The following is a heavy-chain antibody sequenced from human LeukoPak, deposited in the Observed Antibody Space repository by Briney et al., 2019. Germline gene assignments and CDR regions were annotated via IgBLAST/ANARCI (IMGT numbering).Heavy chain of an antibody. CDR1: GFTFSSYE. V-gene: IGHV3-21*01. CDR3: ARDEKWFGELLGYYYYMDV. J-gene: IGHJ6*03. CDR2: ITSSSVYI. Sequence: PGGSLRLSCAASGFTFSSYEMNWVRQAPGKGLEWVSSITSSSVYIYYADSVKGRFTISRDNAKNSLYLQMNSLRAEDTAVYYCARDEKWFGELLGYYYYMDVWGKGTTVTVSS. D-gene: IGHD3-10*01.